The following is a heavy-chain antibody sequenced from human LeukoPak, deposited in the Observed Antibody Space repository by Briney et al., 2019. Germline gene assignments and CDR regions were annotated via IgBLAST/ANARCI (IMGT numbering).Heavy chain of an antibody. CDR3: ARGGGRYCSGGSCYDIDY. CDR2: INQDGTEK. J-gene: IGHJ4*02. CDR1: GFTFSSYW. Sequence: GGSLRLSCAASGFTFSSYWMTWVRQAPGKGLEWVANINQDGTEKYYVDSVKGRFTISRDNAKNSLYLQMNSLRADDTAVYYCARGGGRYCSGGSCYDIDYWGQGTLVTVSS. V-gene: IGHV3-7*01. D-gene: IGHD2-15*01.